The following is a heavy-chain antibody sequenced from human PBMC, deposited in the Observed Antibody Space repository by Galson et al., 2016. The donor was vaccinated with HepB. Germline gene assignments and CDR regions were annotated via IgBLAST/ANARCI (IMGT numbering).Heavy chain of an antibody. J-gene: IGHJ4*02. V-gene: IGHV5-51*01. D-gene: IGHD1-7*01. CDR1: GYSFTTYW. Sequence: QSGAEVKKLGESLKISCKASGYSFTTYWIGWVRQVPGKGLEWVGIIYPGDSDTRYSPSFQGQVTISADRSISTAYLQWSSLKASDTAMYYCARRKNYAPDYWGQGTLVTVSS. CDR3: ARRKNYAPDY. CDR2: IYPGDSDT.